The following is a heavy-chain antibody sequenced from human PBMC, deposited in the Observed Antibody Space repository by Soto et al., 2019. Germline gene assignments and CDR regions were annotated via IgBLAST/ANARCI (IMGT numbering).Heavy chain of an antibody. J-gene: IGHJ3*02. CDR2: IYYSGST. CDR1: GGSVSSGSYY. Sequence: SETLSLTCTVSGGSVSSGSYYWSWIRQPPGKGLEWIGYIYYSGSTNYNSSLKSRVTISVDTSKNQFSLKLTSVTAADTAVYYCARDRGYYDSSGYLKAFDIGGQGTMVTVSS. V-gene: IGHV4-61*01. CDR3: ARDRGYYDSSGYLKAFDI. D-gene: IGHD3-22*01.